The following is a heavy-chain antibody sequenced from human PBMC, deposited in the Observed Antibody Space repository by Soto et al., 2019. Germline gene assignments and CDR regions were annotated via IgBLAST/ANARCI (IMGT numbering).Heavy chain of an antibody. Sequence: ASVKVSCKTSGYTFTSYDSNWVRQATGQGLEWMGWMNSNNGNTGHAQKFQGRITMTRNTSIGTAYMELSGLRSGDTAVYYCARKSYCGGGSCPPFDYWGQGTLVTVSS. D-gene: IGHD2-15*01. V-gene: IGHV1-8*01. CDR2: MNSNNGNT. J-gene: IGHJ4*02. CDR1: GYTFTSYD. CDR3: ARKSYCGGGSCPPFDY.